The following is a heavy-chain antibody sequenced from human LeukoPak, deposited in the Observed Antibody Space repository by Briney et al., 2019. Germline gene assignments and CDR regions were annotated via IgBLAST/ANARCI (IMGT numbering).Heavy chain of an antibody. CDR3: ARGTSPYHYDSSGYYLYYYYGMDV. D-gene: IGHD3-22*01. Sequence: PGRSLRLSCAASGFTFSSYAMHWVRQAPGKGLEWVAVISYDGSNKYYADSVKGRFTISRDNSKNTLYLQMNSLRAEDTAVYYCARGTSPYHYDSSGYYLYYYYGMDVWGQGTTVTVSS. J-gene: IGHJ6*02. CDR1: GFTFSSYA. CDR2: ISYDGSNK. V-gene: IGHV3-30-3*01.